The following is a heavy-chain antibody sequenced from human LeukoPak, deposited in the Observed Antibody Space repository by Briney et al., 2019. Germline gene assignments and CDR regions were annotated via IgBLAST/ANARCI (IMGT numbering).Heavy chain of an antibody. CDR3: AKRGILG. CDR2: ISPTGMTT. CDR1: GFIFDSYA. J-gene: IGHJ4*02. D-gene: IGHD2-21*01. Sequence: GGSLRLSCATSGFIFDSYAITWVRQAPGKGLEWVSAISPTGMTTYYADSVRGRFTISRDNSKNTLYLQMNSLRAEDTAVYYCAKRGILGWGQGTLVTVSS. V-gene: IGHV3-23*01.